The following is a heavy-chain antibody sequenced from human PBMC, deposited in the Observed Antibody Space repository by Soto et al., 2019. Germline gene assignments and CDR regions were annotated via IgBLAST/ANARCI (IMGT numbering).Heavy chain of an antibody. J-gene: IGHJ5*02. V-gene: IGHV1-8*01. CDR3: ARGHSVDTAMVTSS. D-gene: IGHD5-18*01. Sequence: QVQLVQSGAEVKKPGASVKVSCKASGYTFTSYDINWVRQATGQGLEWMGGMNPNSGNTGYPQKFQVRVTMTRNTSISTAYMELSSLRSEDTAVYYCARGHSVDTAMVTSSWGQGTLVTVSS. CDR2: MNPNSGNT. CDR1: GYTFTSYD.